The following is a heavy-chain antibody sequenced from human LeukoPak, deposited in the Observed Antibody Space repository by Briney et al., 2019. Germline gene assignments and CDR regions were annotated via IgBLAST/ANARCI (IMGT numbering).Heavy chain of an antibody. CDR3: ARGRYSSTWANFDY. V-gene: IGHV3-20*01. D-gene: IGHD6-13*01. CDR1: GFKFDDYG. CDR2: INWNGGRT. J-gene: IGHJ4*02. Sequence: GGSLRLSCAASGFKFDDYGMSWVRQAPGKGLEWVSGINWNGGRTGYADSVKGRFTISRDNAKNSLYLQMNSLRAEDTALYLCARGRYSSTWANFDYWGQGTLVTVSS.